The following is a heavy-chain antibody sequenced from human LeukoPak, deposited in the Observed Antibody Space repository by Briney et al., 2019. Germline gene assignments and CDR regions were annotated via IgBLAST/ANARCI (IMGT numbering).Heavy chain of an antibody. CDR2: ITWSSGDI. J-gene: IGHJ4*02. D-gene: IGHD6-19*01. CDR1: GFSFGDYA. V-gene: IGHV3-9*01. Sequence: GRSLRLSCAASGFSFGDYAMHWVRQAPGKGLEWVSGITWSSGDIGYADSVKGRFTISRDNAKNSLYLQMNSLRTEDTAFYYCARGGGRGWYYFDYWGQGTLVTVSS. CDR3: ARGGGRGWYYFDY.